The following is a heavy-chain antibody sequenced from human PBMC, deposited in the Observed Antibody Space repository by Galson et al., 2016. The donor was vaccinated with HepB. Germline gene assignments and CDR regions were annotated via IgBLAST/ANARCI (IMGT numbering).Heavy chain of an antibody. Sequence: SVKVSCKASGYTFATYDVNWVRQAPGQGLEWMGRITPYNSNTNYAQKLQGRVTMTADTSTSTAYMELRSLRSDDTAVYYCARERAVAGIYYYGMDVWGQGTTVSVSS. J-gene: IGHJ6*02. D-gene: IGHD6-19*01. V-gene: IGHV1-18*01. CDR1: GYTFATYD. CDR3: ARERAVAGIYYYGMDV. CDR2: ITPYNSNT.